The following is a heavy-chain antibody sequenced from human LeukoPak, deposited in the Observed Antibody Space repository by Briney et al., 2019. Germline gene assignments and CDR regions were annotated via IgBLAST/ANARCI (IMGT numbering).Heavy chain of an antibody. CDR3: ARADLRRGDGTAGLFDH. J-gene: IGHJ4*02. CDR1: GLSVSTNY. D-gene: IGHD1-1*01. Sequence: PGGSLRLSWAAPGLSVSTNYMSWSRQAPGKGLNWASVLHAGGDIYYADSVKGRFTISRDNSKNTLYLQMSSLRAEDTAVYFCARADLRRGDGTAGLFDHWGQGTLVTVSS. V-gene: IGHV3-53*01. CDR2: LHAGGDI.